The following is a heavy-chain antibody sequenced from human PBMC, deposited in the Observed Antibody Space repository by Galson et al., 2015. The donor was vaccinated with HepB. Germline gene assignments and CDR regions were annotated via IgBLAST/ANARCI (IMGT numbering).Heavy chain of an antibody. V-gene: IGHV3-30-3*01. CDR3: ASDYGGNSGGLDY. CDR1: GFTFSSYA. J-gene: IGHJ4*02. D-gene: IGHD4-23*01. CDR2: ISYDGSNQ. Sequence: SLRLSCAASGFTFSSYAIHWVRQAPGKGLEWVSVISYDGSNQYYADSVRGRFTISRDNSENTLYLQMNSLRAEDTAVYYCASDYGGNSGGLDYWGQGTLVTVSS.